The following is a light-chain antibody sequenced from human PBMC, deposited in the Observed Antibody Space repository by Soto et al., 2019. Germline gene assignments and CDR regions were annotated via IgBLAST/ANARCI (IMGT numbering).Light chain of an antibody. Sequence: QSALTQPRSVSGSPGQSVTISCTGTSSDVGSYNHVSWYQQHPGKAPKLMIYDVTKRPSGVPDRFSGSKSGNTASLTISGLQAEDEADYYCCSYAGSYTPVIFGGGTKVTVL. CDR3: CSYAGSYTPVI. CDR1: SSDVGSYNH. J-gene: IGLJ2*01. V-gene: IGLV2-11*01. CDR2: DVT.